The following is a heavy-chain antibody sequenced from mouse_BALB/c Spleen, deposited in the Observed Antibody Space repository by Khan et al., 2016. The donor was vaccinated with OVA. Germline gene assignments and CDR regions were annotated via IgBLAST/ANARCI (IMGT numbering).Heavy chain of an antibody. V-gene: IGHV3-2*02. CDR2: ISYNGGT. D-gene: IGHD1-1*01. CDR1: GYSITSGYA. Sequence: EVQLQESGPGLVKPSQSLSLTCTVTGYSITSGYAWNWIRQFPGNKLEWMGSISYNGGTSYNPSLKSRISITRDTSKNQFFLQLNSVTTEDTATYYCARGNYYGYYFDYWGQGTTLTVSS. CDR3: ARGNYYGYYFDY. J-gene: IGHJ2*01.